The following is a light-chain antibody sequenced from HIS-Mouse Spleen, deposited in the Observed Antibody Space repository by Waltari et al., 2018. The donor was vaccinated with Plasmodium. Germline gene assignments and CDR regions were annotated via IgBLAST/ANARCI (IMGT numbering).Light chain of an antibody. V-gene: IGLV3-25*03. CDR2: KDS. CDR1: ALPKQY. CDR3: QSADSSGTYQV. J-gene: IGLJ2*01. Sequence: SYELTQPPSVSVSPGQTARITCSGDALPKQYAYWYQQKPGQAPVLVIYKDSERPAGIPGRFSGSSSGRTDTLTISGVQAKDEADYYCQSADSSGTYQVFGGGTKLTVL.